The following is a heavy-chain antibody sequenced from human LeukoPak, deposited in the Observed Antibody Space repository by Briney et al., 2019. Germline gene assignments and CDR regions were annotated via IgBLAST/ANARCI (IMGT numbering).Heavy chain of an antibody. CDR2: IYSTGTT. V-gene: IGHV4-59*01. CDR1: GGSISNYY. CDR3: ARDGAFDI. Sequence: PAETLSLTCTVSGGSISNYYWSWIRQPRGKGLQWIGYIYSTGTTNYNPSLRSRVTISVDTSKNQFSLKLTSVTAADTAVYYCARDGAFDIWGQGTMVTVSS. J-gene: IGHJ3*02.